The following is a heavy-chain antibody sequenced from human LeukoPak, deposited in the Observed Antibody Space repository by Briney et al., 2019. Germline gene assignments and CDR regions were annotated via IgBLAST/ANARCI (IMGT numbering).Heavy chain of an antibody. V-gene: IGHV3-66*01. CDR2: IYSGGST. CDR3: ARDPPGYSSAFDP. Sequence: PGGSLRLSCAASGFTFDDYGMSWVRQAPGKGLEWVSVIYSGGSTYYADSVKGRFTISRDNSKNTLYLQMNSLRAEDTAVYYCARDPPGYSSAFDPWGQGTLVTVSS. CDR1: GFTFDDYG. D-gene: IGHD6-19*01. J-gene: IGHJ5*02.